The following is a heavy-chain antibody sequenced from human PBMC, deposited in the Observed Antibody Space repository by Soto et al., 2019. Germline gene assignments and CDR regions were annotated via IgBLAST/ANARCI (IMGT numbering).Heavy chain of an antibody. J-gene: IGHJ6*02. V-gene: IGHV4-34*01. CDR1: GGSFSGYY. D-gene: IGHD6-6*01. CDR2: INHSGST. Sequence: SETLSLTCAVYGGSFSGYYWSWIRQPPGKGLEWIGEINHSGSTNYNPSLKSRVTISVDTSKNQFSLKLSSVTAADTAVYYCARGRAARPQYYYYGMDVWGQGTTVTVS. CDR3: ARGRAARPQYYYYGMDV.